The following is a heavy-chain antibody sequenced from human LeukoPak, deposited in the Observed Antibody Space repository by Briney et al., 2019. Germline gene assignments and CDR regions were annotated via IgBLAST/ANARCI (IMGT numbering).Heavy chain of an antibody. J-gene: IGHJ4*02. Sequence: GGSLRLSCAASGFTFDDYAMHWVRQAPGKGLEWVSGISWNSGSIGYADSVKGRFTISRDNAKNSLYLQMNSLRAEDTALYYCAKEGYSYGPRGFVYWGQGTLVTVSS. CDR1: GFTFDDYA. V-gene: IGHV3-9*01. CDR2: ISWNSGSI. CDR3: AKEGYSYGPRGFVY. D-gene: IGHD5-18*01.